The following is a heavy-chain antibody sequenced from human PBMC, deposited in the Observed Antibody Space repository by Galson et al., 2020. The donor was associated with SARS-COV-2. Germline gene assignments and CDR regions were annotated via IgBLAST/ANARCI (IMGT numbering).Heavy chain of an antibody. V-gene: IGHV3-21*01. CDR1: GFTFSSYS. J-gene: IGHJ3*02. CDR3: ARDVLGIAAAVNAFDI. D-gene: IGHD6-13*01. Sequence: GGSLRLSCAASGFTFSSYSMNWVRQAPGKGLEWVSSISSSSSYIYYADSVKGRITISRDNAKNSLYLQMNSRRAEDTAVYYCARDVLGIAAAVNAFDIWGQGTMVTVSS. CDR2: ISSSSSYI.